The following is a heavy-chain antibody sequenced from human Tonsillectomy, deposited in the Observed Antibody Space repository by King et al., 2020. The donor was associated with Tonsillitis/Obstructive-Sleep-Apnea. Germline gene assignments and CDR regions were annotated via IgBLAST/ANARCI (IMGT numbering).Heavy chain of an antibody. V-gene: IGHV4-59*01. CDR1: GGSISSYY. Sequence: VQLQESGPGLVKPSETLSLTCTVSGGSISSYYWSWIRQPPGKALEWIGYVYYSGSTNYSPSLKSRVTVSLDTSKNQLSLKLRSVTAADTAVYYCARGLNYGYYFDYWGQGTLVTVSS. CDR2: VYYSGST. CDR3: ARGLNYGYYFDY. D-gene: IGHD4-11*01. J-gene: IGHJ4*02.